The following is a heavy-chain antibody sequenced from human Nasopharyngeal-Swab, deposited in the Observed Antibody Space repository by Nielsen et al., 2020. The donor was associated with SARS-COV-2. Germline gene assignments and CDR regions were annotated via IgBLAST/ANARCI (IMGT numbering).Heavy chain of an antibody. J-gene: IGHJ3*02. CDR3: ARANSGSYLHDAFDI. Sequence: SVKVSCKASGGTFISYAISWVRQAPGQGLEWMGGIIPIFGTANYAQKFQGRVTITADESTSTAYMELSSLRSEDTAVYYCARANSGSYLHDAFDIWGQGTMVTVSS. CDR1: GGTFISYA. V-gene: IGHV1-69*13. D-gene: IGHD1-26*01. CDR2: IIPIFGTA.